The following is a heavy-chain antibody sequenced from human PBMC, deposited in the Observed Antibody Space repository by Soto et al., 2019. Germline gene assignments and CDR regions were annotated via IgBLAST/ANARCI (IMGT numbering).Heavy chain of an antibody. CDR3: ARDPQEYWTSYWFDP. J-gene: IGHJ5*02. CDR2: VSAYDGKT. D-gene: IGHD3-10*01. V-gene: IGHV1-18*01. CDR1: GYNFNIYG. Sequence: GSSVKVSCKGSGYNFNIYGINWVRQAPGQGLELMGWVSAYDGKTTYAEKFQGRVTMTTDASTSTAYMELRSLRSDDTAVYYCARDPQEYWTSYWFDPWGQGTLVTVSS.